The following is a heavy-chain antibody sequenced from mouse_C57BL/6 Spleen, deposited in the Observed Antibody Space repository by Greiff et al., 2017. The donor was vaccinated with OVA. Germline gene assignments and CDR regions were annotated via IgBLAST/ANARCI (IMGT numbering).Heavy chain of an antibody. D-gene: IGHD3-2*02. CDR2: IDPSDSYT. J-gene: IGHJ4*01. V-gene: IGHV1-69*01. Sequence: QVQLQQPGAELVMPGASVKLSCKASGYTFTSYWMHWVKQRPGQGLEWIGEIDPSDSYTNYNQKFKGKSTLTVDKYSSTAYMQLSSLTSEDSAVYDGARLGAAQATDGEDYWGQGTSVTVSS. CDR3: ARLGAAQATDGEDY. CDR1: GYTFTSYW.